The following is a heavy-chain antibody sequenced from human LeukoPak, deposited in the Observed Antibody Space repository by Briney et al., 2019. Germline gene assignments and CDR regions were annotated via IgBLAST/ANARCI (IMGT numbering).Heavy chain of an antibody. D-gene: IGHD3-9*01. CDR2: INPNTGDT. Sequence: GASVKVSCKASGYTFTGYYMHWVRQAPGQGLEWMGWINPNTGDTNYAQRFQGRVTMTRDTSISTACMELNRLRSDDTAVYYCARERGDYDILTDYYEGNCFDPWGQGTLVTVSS. V-gene: IGHV1-2*02. J-gene: IGHJ5*02. CDR1: GYTFTGYY. CDR3: ARERGDYDILTDYYEGNCFDP.